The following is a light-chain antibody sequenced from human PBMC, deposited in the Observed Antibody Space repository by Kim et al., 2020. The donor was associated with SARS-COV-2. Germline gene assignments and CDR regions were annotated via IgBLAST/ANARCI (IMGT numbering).Light chain of an antibody. J-gene: IGLJ3*02. V-gene: IGLV2-18*02. CDR1: SGDVGSYNR. CDR3: SSYTSSSTLV. Sequence: GQSVAIACTGTSGDVGSYNRVSWYQQPPGTAPKLMIYEVSNRPSGVPDRFSGSKSGNTASLTISGLQAEDEADYYCSSYTSSSTLVFGGGTKLTVL. CDR2: EVS.